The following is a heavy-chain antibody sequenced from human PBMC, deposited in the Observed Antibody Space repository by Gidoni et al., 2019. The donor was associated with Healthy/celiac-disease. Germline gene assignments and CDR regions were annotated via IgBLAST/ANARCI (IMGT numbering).Heavy chain of an antibody. CDR2: INHSGST. Sequence: QVQLQQWGAGLLKPSETLSLTCAVYGGSFSGYYWSWIRQPPGKGLEWIGEINHSGSTNYNPSLKSRVTISVDTFKNQFSLKLSSVTAADTAVYYCARARGAPRRHYYYYGMDVWGQGTTVTVSS. CDR1: GGSFSGYY. V-gene: IGHV4-34*01. D-gene: IGHD2-15*01. J-gene: IGHJ6*02. CDR3: ARARGAPRRHYYYYGMDV.